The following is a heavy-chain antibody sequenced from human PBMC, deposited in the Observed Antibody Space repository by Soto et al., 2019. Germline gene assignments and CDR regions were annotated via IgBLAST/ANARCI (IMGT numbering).Heavy chain of an antibody. CDR3: ARLQAAVPHY. D-gene: IGHD6-13*01. V-gene: IGHV4-39*01. J-gene: IGHJ4*02. CDR1: GDSISGRPYF. CDR2: IFYDGYT. Sequence: QLQLQESGPGLVMPSETLSLTCTVSGDSISGRPYFWGWIGQPPGKRLESIGSIFYDGYTLYTPSLRSRVTICVDTSKNQFSLKLASVAAADAATYFCARLQAAVPHYWGQGTLVTVSS.